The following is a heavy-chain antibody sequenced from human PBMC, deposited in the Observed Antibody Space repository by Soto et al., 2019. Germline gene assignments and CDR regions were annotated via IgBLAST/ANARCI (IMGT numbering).Heavy chain of an antibody. CDR3: ARVGSDGYNLSPTFDY. CDR1: GFTFSSYA. J-gene: IGHJ4*02. D-gene: IGHD5-12*01. Sequence: PGGSLRLSCAASGFTFSSYAMSWVRQAPGKGLEWVAVISYDGSNKYYADSVKGRFTISRDNSKNTLYLQMNSLRAEDTAVYYCARVGSDGYNLSPTFDYWGQGTLVTVSS. V-gene: IGHV3-30-3*01. CDR2: ISYDGSNK.